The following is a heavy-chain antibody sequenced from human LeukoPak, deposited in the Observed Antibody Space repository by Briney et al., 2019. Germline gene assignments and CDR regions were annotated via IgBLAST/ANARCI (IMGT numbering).Heavy chain of an antibody. V-gene: IGHV3-23*01. Sequence: GGSLRLSCVASGFSFISYVMNWVRQATGTGLEWVSAISGNGGGTYYADSVKGRFTTSRDNTKNTLSLQMNSLRAEDTAVYYCAKGIELWLTYFDHWGQGTLVTASS. CDR3: AKGIELWLTYFDH. CDR2: ISGNGGGT. J-gene: IGHJ4*02. CDR1: GFSFISYV. D-gene: IGHD5-18*01.